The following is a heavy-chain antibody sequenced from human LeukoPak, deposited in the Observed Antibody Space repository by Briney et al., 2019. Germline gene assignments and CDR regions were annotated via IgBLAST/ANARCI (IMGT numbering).Heavy chain of an antibody. D-gene: IGHD5-18*01. CDR3: ARGRKYTSGYRVTELGSGYSDY. CDR2: IIPIFGTA. J-gene: IGHJ4*02. V-gene: IGHV1-69*06. CDR1: GGTFSSYA. Sequence: SVKVSCKASGGTFSSYAISWVRQAPGQGLEWMGGIIPIFGTANYAQKFQGRVTITADKSTSTAYMELSSLRSEDTAVYYCARGRKYTSGYRVTELGSGYSDYWGQGTLVTVSS.